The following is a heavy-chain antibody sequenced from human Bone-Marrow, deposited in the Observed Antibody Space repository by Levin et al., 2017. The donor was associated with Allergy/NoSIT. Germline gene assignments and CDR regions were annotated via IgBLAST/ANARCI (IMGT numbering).Heavy chain of an antibody. Sequence: SETLSLTCTVSGGSINSYYWNWIRQPPGKGLEWIGYIYYTGTTDYKPSLRSRVSISLDTSKNLFSLKWTSVTAADSAVYYCARGAYASGSLTFDIWDQGTLVTVSS. CDR3: ARGAYASGSLTFDI. J-gene: IGHJ4*02. CDR2: IYYTGTT. V-gene: IGHV4-59*01. CDR1: GGSINSYY. D-gene: IGHD3-10*01.